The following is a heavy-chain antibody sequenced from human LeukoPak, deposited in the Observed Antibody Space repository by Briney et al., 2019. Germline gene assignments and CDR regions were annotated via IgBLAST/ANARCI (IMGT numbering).Heavy chain of an antibody. CDR3: TTDLGDYGDYLRN. V-gene: IGHV3-15*01. CDR2: IKSDGGTT. D-gene: IGHD4-17*01. Sequence: GVLRLSCAASGFTVSSNYMSWVRQAPGKGLEWVARIKSDGGTTDYAAPVKGRFTISRDDSKNTVSLQMNSLNTEDIGVYYCTTDLGDYGDYLRNWGQGSLVTVSS. J-gene: IGHJ1*01. CDR1: GFTVSSNY.